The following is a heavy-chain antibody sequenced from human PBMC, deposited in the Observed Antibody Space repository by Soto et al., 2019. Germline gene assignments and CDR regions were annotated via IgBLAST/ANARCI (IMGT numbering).Heavy chain of an antibody. CDR2: ISGSGGST. D-gene: IGHD3-16*01. J-gene: IGHJ4*02. CDR1: GFTFSSYA. CDR3: AKDQSSSSTFGGPPDY. Sequence: EVQLLESGGGLVQPGGSLRLSCAASGFTFSSYAMSWVRQAPGKGLEWVSAISGSGGSTYYADSVKGRFTISRDNSKNTLYLQRNSLRAEDTAVYYCAKDQSSSSTFGGPPDYWGQGTLVTVSS. V-gene: IGHV3-23*01.